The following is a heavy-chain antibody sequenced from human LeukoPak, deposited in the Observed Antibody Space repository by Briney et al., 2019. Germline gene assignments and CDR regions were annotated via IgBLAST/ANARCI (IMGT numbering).Heavy chain of an antibody. CDR3: ARNSSGFKLGDAFDI. J-gene: IGHJ3*02. CDR2: INGGAYST. CDR1: GFTFSSYA. D-gene: IGHD3-22*01. Sequence: PGGSLRLSCAASGFTFSSYAMTSVRQAPGKGLEWISAINGGAYSTSYADSVKGRFTISRDNSKNTLYLQMNSLRAEDTAVYYCARNSSGFKLGDAFDIWGQGTLVTVSS. V-gene: IGHV3-23*01.